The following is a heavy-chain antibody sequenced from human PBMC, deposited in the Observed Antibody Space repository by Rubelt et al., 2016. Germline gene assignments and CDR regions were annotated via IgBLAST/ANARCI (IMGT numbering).Heavy chain of an antibody. CDR1: GGSFSGYY. Sequence: QVQLQQWGAGLLKPSETLSLTCAVYGGSFSGYYWSWIRQPPGKGLEWIGEINHRGRTNSNPSLKSRVTISVDTSKNQFSLKLSSVTAADTAVYYCARLDKSEYEGMDVWGQGTTVTVSS. CDR3: ARLDKSEYEGMDV. CDR2: INHRGRT. D-gene: IGHD6-6*01. V-gene: IGHV4-34*01. J-gene: IGHJ6*02.